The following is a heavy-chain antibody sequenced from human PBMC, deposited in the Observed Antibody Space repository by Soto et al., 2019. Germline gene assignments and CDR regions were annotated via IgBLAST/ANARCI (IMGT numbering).Heavy chain of an antibody. CDR2: VYSGGST. V-gene: IGHV3-66*04. CDR3: AGHSHKDY. Sequence: EVQLVESGGGLVQPGGSLRLSCTASGFTVSSNYVSWVRQAPGKGPEWVSVVYSGGSTYYADSVKGRFTSSRDNSKNTLYLQMISLRAEDTAVYYCAGHSHKDYWGQGTLVTVSS. CDR1: GFTVSSNY. J-gene: IGHJ4*02.